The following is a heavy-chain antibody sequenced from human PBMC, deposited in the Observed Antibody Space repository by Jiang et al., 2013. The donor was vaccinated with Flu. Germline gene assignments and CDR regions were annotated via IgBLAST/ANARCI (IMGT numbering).Heavy chain of an antibody. Sequence: DDDKRYSPSLKSRLTITKDTSKNQVVLTMTNMDPVDTATYYCAHSPRDYGDYRGYYFDYWGQGTLVTVSS. CDR2: DDDK. D-gene: IGHD4-17*01. J-gene: IGHJ4*02. V-gene: IGHV2-5*02. CDR3: AHSPRDYGDYRGYYFDY.